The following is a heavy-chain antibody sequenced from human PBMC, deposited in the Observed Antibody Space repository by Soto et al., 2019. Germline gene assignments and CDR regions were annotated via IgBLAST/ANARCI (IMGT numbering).Heavy chain of an antibody. D-gene: IGHD6-19*01. CDR1: GFTFSSYS. CDR3: ARWQWLVYPPDYYYGMDV. CDR2: ISSSSSYI. Sequence: EVQLVESGGGLVKPGGSLRLSCAASGFTFSSYSMNWVRQAPGKGLEWVSSISSSSSYIYYADSVKGRFTIFRDNAKNSLYLQMNSLRAEDTAVYYCARWQWLVYPPDYYYGMDVWGQGTTVTVSS. V-gene: IGHV3-21*01. J-gene: IGHJ6*02.